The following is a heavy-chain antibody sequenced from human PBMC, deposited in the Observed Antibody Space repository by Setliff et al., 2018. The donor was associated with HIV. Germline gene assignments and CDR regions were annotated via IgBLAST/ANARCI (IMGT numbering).Heavy chain of an antibody. CDR2: ISNTGDHT. J-gene: IGHJ4*02. Sequence: PGGSLRLSCAASGFAFSNYGMHWVRQAPGKRLEYVSAISNTGDHTYYADSVKGRFIISRDTSKNTLYLQMSSLRPDDTAIYYCVKPYTGYYYDGSVYDDFWGQGTLVTVSS. D-gene: IGHD3-22*01. V-gene: IGHV3-64D*09. CDR1: GFAFSNYG. CDR3: VKPYTGYYYDGSVYDDF.